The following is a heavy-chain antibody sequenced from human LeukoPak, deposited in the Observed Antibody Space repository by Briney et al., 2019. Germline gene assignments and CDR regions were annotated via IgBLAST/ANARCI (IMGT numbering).Heavy chain of an antibody. CDR3: ARVRTCGGDCYFTLDAFDI. D-gene: IGHD2-21*02. CDR2: INSDGSST. Sequence: GGSLRLSCAASGFTFSSYWMHWVRQAPGKGLVWVSRINSDGSSTSYADSVKGRFTISRDNAKNTLYLQMNSLRAEDTAVYYCARVRTCGGDCYFTLDAFDIWGQGTMVTVSS. V-gene: IGHV3-74*01. CDR1: GFTFSSYW. J-gene: IGHJ3*02.